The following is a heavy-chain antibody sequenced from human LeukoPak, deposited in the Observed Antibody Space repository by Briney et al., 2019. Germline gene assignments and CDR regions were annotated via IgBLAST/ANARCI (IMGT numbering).Heavy chain of an antibody. CDR2: IWYDGSNS. CDR1: GFRFSRTG. D-gene: IGHD4-11*01. CDR3: AKDHGTTATAAPLRAPYFDY. Sequence: GGSLRLSCAASGFRFSRTGMHWVRQAPGKGLQWVALIWYDGSNSVYADSVKGRFTISRDNSKNTVHLQMNNLRAEDTAVYYCAKDHGTTATAAPLRAPYFDYWGQGALVTVAS. J-gene: IGHJ4*02. V-gene: IGHV3-33*06.